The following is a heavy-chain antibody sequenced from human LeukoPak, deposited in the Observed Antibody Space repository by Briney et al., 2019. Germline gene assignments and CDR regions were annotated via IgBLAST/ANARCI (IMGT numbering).Heavy chain of an antibody. J-gene: IGHJ3*02. CDR3: AKDLLWGQQLTGAAFDI. CDR2: ISGSGGST. D-gene: IGHD3-10*01. Sequence: GGSLRLSCAASGFTFSSYGMTWVRQAPGKGLEWVSAISGSGGSTYYADSVKGRFTISRDNSKNTLYLQMNSLRAEDTAVYYCAKDLLWGQQLTGAAFDIWGQGTMVTVSS. CDR1: GFTFSSYG. V-gene: IGHV3-23*01.